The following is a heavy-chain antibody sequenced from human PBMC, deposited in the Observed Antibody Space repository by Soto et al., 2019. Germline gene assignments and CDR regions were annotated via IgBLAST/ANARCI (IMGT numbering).Heavy chain of an antibody. CDR1: GYTFSGYY. CDR2: INPSDGST. D-gene: IGHD3-10*01. CDR3: ARGYGSGNFYAL. J-gene: IGHJ4*02. V-gene: IGHV1-46*01. Sequence: QVQLVQSGAEVKESGASVKVSCKASGYTFSGYYMHWVRQAPGQGLEWMGIINPSDGSTTYAQKFQGRVTQTRDTSTSTVYMELSSLRSEDRAVYYCARGYGSGNFYALWGQGTLVTVSS.